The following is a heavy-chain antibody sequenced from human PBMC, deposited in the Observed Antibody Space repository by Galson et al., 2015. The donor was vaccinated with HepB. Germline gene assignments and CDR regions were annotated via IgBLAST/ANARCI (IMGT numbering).Heavy chain of an antibody. D-gene: IGHD3-10*01. CDR2: INHSGST. CDR1: GGSFSGYY. V-gene: IGHV4-34*01. J-gene: IGHJ6*02. CDR3: ARFRYASGTYGLDV. Sequence: LSLTCAVYGGSFSGYYWSWIRQPPGKGLEWIGEINHSGSTNYNPSLKSRVTISVDTSKNQFSLTLSAVTAADTAVYYCARFRYASGTYGLDVWGQGTTVTVSS.